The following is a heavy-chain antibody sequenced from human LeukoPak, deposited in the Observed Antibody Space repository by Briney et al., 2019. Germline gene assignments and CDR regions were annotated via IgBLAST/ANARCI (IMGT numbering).Heavy chain of an antibody. V-gene: IGHV1-2*02. CDR2: INPDSGDT. CDR3: ARRSRSSSLGDCFDP. J-gene: IGHJ5*02. D-gene: IGHD6-13*01. Sequence: GASVTVSCKASGYTFTGYYIHWVRQAPGQGLEWMGWINPDSGDTYYAQKFQGRVTMTRDTSITTAYMELSRLRFDDTAIYYCARRSRSSSLGDCFDPWGQGTLVTVSS. CDR1: GYTFTGYY.